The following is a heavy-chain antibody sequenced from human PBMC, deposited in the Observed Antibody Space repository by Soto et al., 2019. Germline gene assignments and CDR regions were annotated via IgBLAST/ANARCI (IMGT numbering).Heavy chain of an antibody. CDR3: AKGTFGGIIPKNFDY. CDR1: GFTFSSYA. CDR2: ISYSGGST. D-gene: IGHD3-16*02. J-gene: IGHJ4*02. Sequence: GGSLRLSCAASGFTFSSYAMSWVRQAPGKGLEWVSTISYSGGSTYYADSVKGRLTISRDNSKNTLFLQMNSLRAENTAVYYCAKGTFGGIIPKNFDYWGQGTLVTVSS. V-gene: IGHV3-23*01.